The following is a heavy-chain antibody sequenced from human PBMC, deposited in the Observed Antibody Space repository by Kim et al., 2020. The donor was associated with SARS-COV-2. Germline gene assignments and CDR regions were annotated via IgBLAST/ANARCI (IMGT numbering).Heavy chain of an antibody. J-gene: IGHJ6*02. V-gene: IGHV1-18*01. D-gene: IGHD3-22*01. Sequence: ASVKVSCKDSGYTFNSYGISWVRQAPGQGLEWMGWISAYNGNTNYAQKLQGRVTMTTVTSTSTAYMELRSLSSDDTAVYYCARAIQSGGLLLRYYYYGMDVWGQGTTVTVS. CDR3: ARAIQSGGLLLRYYYYGMDV. CDR1: GYTFNSYG. CDR2: ISAYNGNT.